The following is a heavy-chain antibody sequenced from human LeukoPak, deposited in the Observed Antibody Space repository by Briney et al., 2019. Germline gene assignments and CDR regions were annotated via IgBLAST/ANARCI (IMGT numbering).Heavy chain of an antibody. V-gene: IGHV5-51*01. CDR2: ICPGDSDT. J-gene: IGHJ4*02. CDR1: GYSFTSYW. CDR3: ARLAGGPDGGYCSSTSCYHSFDY. D-gene: IGHD2-2*01. Sequence: PGGSLKISFKGSGYSFTSYWIGLVRQMPGKGLEWMGIICPGDSDTRYSPSFQGQVTISADKSITTAYLQWSSLKASDTAMYYCARLAGGPDGGYCSSTSCYHSFDYWGQGTLVTVSS.